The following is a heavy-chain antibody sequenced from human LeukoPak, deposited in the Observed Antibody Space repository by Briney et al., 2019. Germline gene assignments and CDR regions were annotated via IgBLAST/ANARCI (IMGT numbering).Heavy chain of an antibody. D-gene: IGHD3-22*01. CDR2: ISAYNGDT. CDR3: ARVLYYHDSSGSRYSFDY. J-gene: IGHJ4*02. CDR1: GYTFISYG. V-gene: IGHV1-18*04. Sequence: GASVKVSCKASGYTFISYGLSWVRQAPGQGLEWMGWISAYNGDTNYAQRLQGRVTMTTDTSTTTAYMELRSLRSDDTAVYYCARVLYYHDSSGSRYSFDYWGQGTLVTVSS.